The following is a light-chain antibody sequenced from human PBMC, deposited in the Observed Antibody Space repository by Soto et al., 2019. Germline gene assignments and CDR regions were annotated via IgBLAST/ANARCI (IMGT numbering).Light chain of an antibody. CDR1: IIGSKS. Sequence: SYELTQPPSVSVAPGQTARISCGGNIIGSKSVHWYQQKPGQAPVVVVYDDSDRPSGIPERFSGSNSGNTATLTISRVEAGDEADYYCQVWDSSSDHLFVFGTGTKLTVL. J-gene: IGLJ1*01. V-gene: IGLV3-21*02. CDR3: QVWDSSSDHLFV. CDR2: DDS.